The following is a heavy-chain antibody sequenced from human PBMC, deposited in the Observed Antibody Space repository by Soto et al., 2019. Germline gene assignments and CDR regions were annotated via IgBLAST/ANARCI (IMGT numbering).Heavy chain of an antibody. CDR2: IYYSGST. V-gene: IGHV4-39*01. D-gene: IGHD2-2*02. CDR1: GGSISSGSYY. CDR3: ARHLGPILTIDY. Sequence: QLQLQESGPGLVKPSETLSLTCTVSGGSISSGSYYWGWIRQPPGKGLEWIGSIYYSGSTYYNPSLTSRVTMSVDASKSRSALKLNSVTASDTAVYYCARHLGPILTIDYWGQGTLVTVSS. J-gene: IGHJ4*02.